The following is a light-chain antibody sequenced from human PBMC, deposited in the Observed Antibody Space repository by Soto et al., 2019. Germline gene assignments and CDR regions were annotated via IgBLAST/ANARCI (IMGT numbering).Light chain of an antibody. Sequence: EIVLTQSPATLSLSPEERATLSCRASQSVSSYLAWYQQKPGQAPRLLISDASNRATGIPARFSGSGSGTDFTLTVSSLEPEDFAVYYCQLRRDWPLTFGGGTKVEI. J-gene: IGKJ4*01. CDR3: QLRRDWPLT. V-gene: IGKV3-11*01. CDR1: QSVSSY. CDR2: DAS.